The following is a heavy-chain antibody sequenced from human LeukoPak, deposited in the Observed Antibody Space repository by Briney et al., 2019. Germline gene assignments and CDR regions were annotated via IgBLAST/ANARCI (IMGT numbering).Heavy chain of an antibody. CDR3: ARLWEWLDLDYYYYYYMDV. Sequence: GESLKISCKGSGYSFTSYWIGWVRQMPGKGLERMGIIYPGDSDTRYSPSFQGQVTISADKSISTAYLQWSSLKASDTAMYYCARLWEWLDLDYYYYYYMDVWGKGTTVTVSS. CDR1: GYSFTSYW. J-gene: IGHJ6*03. D-gene: IGHD3-3*01. CDR2: IYPGDSDT. V-gene: IGHV5-51*01.